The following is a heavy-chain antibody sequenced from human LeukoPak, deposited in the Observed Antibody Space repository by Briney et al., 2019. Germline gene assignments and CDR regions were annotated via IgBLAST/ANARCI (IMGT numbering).Heavy chain of an antibody. Sequence: ASVKVSYKASGYTFTSYYMHWVRQAPGQGLEWMGIINPSGGSTSYAQKFQGRVTMTRDTSTSTVYMELSSLRSEDTAVYYCARGSGWYSGSYVMGYWGQGTLVTVSS. CDR1: GYTFTSYY. CDR2: INPSGGST. D-gene: IGHD1-26*01. J-gene: IGHJ4*02. CDR3: ARGSGWYSGSYVMGY. V-gene: IGHV1-46*01.